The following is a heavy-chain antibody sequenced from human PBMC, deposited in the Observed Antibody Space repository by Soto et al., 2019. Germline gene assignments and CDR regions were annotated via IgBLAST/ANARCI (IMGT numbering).Heavy chain of an antibody. CDR1: GFAFSDYY. CDR2: IYSSGTFI. V-gene: IGHV3-21*02. J-gene: IGHJ4*02. D-gene: IGHD3-10*01. Sequence: VQLVESGGGLVKPGGSLRLSCAASGFAFSDYYMTWIRQAPGKGLEWVSSIYSSGTFIYYADSVKGRFTISRDDAKNSLFLQMNSLRAEDTAVYYCGRAIGRGIIRDWGQGTLVTVSS. CDR3: GRAIGRGIIRD.